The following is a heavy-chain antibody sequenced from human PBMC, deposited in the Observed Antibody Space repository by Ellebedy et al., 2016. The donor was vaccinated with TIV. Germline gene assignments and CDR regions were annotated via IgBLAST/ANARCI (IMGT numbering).Heavy chain of an antibody. J-gene: IGHJ3*01. D-gene: IGHD3-22*01. Sequence: PGGSLRLSCKRSGYSFTNYWIGWVRQMPGKSLEWMGIIYPGYSDTRYSPSFQGQVTISADKSISTAYLQWSSLKASGTAMYYCARHGYYDSTQGTFDFWGQGTMVTVSS. CDR1: GYSFTNYW. V-gene: IGHV5-51*01. CDR3: ARHGYYDSTQGTFDF. CDR2: IYPGYSDT.